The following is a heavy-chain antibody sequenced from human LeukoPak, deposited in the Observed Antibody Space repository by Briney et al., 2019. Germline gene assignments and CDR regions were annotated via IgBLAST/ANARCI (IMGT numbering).Heavy chain of an antibody. CDR1: GYTFTGYY. CDR3: AREVRYFDWPRGPNYYFDY. V-gene: IGHV1-18*04. D-gene: IGHD3-9*01. Sequence: GASVKVSCKASGYTFTGYYMHWVRQAPGQGLEWMGWISAYNGNTNYAQKLQGRVTMTTDTSTSTAYMELRSLRSDDTAVYYCAREVRYFDWPRGPNYYFDYWGQGTLVTVSS. CDR2: ISAYNGNT. J-gene: IGHJ4*02.